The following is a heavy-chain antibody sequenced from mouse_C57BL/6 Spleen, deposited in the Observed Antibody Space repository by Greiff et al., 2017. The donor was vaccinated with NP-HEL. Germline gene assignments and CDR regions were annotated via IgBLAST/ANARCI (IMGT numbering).Heavy chain of an antibody. CDR3: ARSAPHYYAMDD. CDR2: IYPGDGDT. Sequence: QVQLKESGPELVKPGASVKISCKASGYAFSSSWMNWVKQRPGKGLEWIGRIYPGDGDTNYNGKFKGKATLTADKSSSTAYMQLSSLTSEDSAVYFCARSAPHYYAMDDWGQGTSVTVSS. V-gene: IGHV1-82*01. J-gene: IGHJ4*01. CDR1: GYAFSSSW.